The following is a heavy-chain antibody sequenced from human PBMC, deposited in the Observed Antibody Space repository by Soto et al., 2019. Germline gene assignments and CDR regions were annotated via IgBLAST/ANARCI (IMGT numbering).Heavy chain of an antibody. CDR2: IYYSGST. D-gene: IGHD6-13*01. V-gene: IGHV4-59*08. J-gene: IGHJ4*02. CDR3: ARHSGIAAAGTDFDY. CDR1: GGSISSYY. Sequence: SETLSLTCTVSGGSISSYYWSWIRQPPGKGLEWIGYIYYSGSTNYNPSLKSRVTISVDTSKNQFSLKLSSVTAADTAVYYCARHSGIAAAGTDFDYWGQGTLVTVSS.